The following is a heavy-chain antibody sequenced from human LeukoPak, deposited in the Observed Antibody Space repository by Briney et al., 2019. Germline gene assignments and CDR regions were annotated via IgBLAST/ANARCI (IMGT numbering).Heavy chain of an antibody. D-gene: IGHD6-6*01. CDR3: ARGFVGRYSSSSYYYYYMDV. V-gene: IGHV1-8*01. CDR2: MNPNSGNT. Sequence: ASVKVSCKASGYTFTSYDINWVRQATGQGLEWMGWMNPNSGNTGYAQKFQGRVTMTRNTSISTAYMELSSLRSEDTAVYCCARGFVGRYSSSSYYYYYMDVWGKGTTVTVSS. J-gene: IGHJ6*03. CDR1: GYTFTSYD.